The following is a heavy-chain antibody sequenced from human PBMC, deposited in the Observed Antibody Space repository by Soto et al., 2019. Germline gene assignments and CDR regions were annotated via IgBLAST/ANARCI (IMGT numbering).Heavy chain of an antibody. V-gene: IGHV3-48*02. CDR1: GFTFSSYS. CDR3: ARDLIKIVGAELDY. J-gene: IGHJ4*02. Sequence: GGSLRLSCAASGFTFSSYSMNWVRQAPGKGLEWVSYISSSSTIYYADSVKGRFTISRDNAKNSLYLQMNSLRDEDTAVYYCARDLIKIVGAELDYWGQGTLVTVSS. D-gene: IGHD1-26*01. CDR2: ISSSSTI.